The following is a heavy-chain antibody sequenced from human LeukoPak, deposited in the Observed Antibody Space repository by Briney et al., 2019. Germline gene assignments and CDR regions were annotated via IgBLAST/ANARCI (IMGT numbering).Heavy chain of an antibody. V-gene: IGHV1-69*13. CDR2: IIPIFGTT. D-gene: IGHD3-9*01. CDR3: ARAAYDLLTAYYLKYFDL. Sequence: ASVKVSCKASGYTFTSYFIHWVRQAPGQGLEWMGGIIPIFGTTNYAQKFQGRVTLTADESTSTAYMELSSLRSEDTAVYYCARAAYDLLTAYYLKYFDLWGRGTLVTVDS. CDR1: GYTFTSYF. J-gene: IGHJ2*01.